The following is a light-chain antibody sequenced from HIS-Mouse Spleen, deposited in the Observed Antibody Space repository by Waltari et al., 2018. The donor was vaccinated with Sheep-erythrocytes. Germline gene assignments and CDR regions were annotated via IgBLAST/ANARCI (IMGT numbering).Light chain of an antibody. CDR2: GAS. Sequence: EIVMTQSPATLPVSPGESATLSCRASQSVSSNLAWYQQKPGQAPRLLIYGASTRATGIPARFSGSGSGTEFTLTISSMQSEDFAVYYCQQYNNWPPGTFGQGTKLEIK. J-gene: IGKJ2*02. CDR3: QQYNNWPPGT. V-gene: IGKV3-15*01. CDR1: QSVSSN.